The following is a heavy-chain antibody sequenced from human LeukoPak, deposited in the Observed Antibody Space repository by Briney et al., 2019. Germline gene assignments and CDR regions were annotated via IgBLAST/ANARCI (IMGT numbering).Heavy chain of an antibody. V-gene: IGHV4-59*01. Sequence: PSETLSPTWTVSGGSLTPFYSSCIRQPPGKGLEWIAYIYYTGSTNYNPSLKSRVTISVDTSKNQFSLKLGSVTAADTAVDYCARYTLDYFDYEDQGKVVIVSS. CDR1: GGSLTPFY. D-gene: IGHD1-14*01. CDR3: ARYTLDYFDY. J-gene: IGHJ4*02. CDR2: IYYTGST.